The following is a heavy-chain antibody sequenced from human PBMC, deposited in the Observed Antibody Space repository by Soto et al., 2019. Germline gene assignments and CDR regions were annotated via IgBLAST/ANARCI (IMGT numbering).Heavy chain of an antibody. V-gene: IGHV1-18*01. CDR2: ISAYNGDI. D-gene: IGHD1-26*01. J-gene: IGHJ6*02. Sequence: QIQLVQSGPEVRKPGASVMVSCKSSGYTFTSYGINWVRQAPGQGLDWMGWISAYNGDIQYAQKLQSRVTMTTDTSARTAYMELRSLKSDDTAVYYCARAYSGSYSTPHYYYGLDVWGQGTTVTVSS. CDR1: GYTFTSYG. CDR3: ARAYSGSYSTPHYYYGLDV.